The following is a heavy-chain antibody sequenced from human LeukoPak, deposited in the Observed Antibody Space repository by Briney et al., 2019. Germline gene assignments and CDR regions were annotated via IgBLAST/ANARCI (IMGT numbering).Heavy chain of an antibody. CDR2: VYYSGST. D-gene: IGHD6-13*01. V-gene: IGHV4-59*01. CDR1: DGSISSYY. J-gene: IGHJ4*02. Sequence: SETLSLTCTVSDGSISSYYWSWIRQPPGQGLEWIGYVYYSGSTNYNPSLKSRVTMSVDTSKNQFSLKLISMAAADTAVYYCARAHSTSWYMDYWGQGTLVTVSS. CDR3: ARAHSTSWYMDY.